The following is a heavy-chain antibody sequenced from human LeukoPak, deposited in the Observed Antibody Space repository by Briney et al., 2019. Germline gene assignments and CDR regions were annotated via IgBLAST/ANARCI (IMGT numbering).Heavy chain of an antibody. Sequence: GGSLRLSCAAFGFTFRSYAMSWVRQAPGKGLEWVSTINGNGGATYYADSVRGRFTISRDNSKNTLYLQVNSLRAEDTAVYYCAKGGAYYDFSFDPWGRGTLVTVSS. CDR2: INGNGGAT. D-gene: IGHD3-3*01. CDR3: AKGGAYYDFSFDP. J-gene: IGHJ5*02. CDR1: GFTFRSYA. V-gene: IGHV3-23*01.